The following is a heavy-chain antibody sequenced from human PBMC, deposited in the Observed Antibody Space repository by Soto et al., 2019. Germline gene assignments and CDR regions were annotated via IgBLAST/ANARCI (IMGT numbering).Heavy chain of an antibody. J-gene: IGHJ4*02. D-gene: IGHD3-3*02. CDR2: TYYGSRWSKWYT. V-gene: IGHV6-1*01. CDR3: GRIIVGTTIDS. Sequence: SQTLSLTCAISGDSVSSNSATWNWIRQSPSRGLEWLGRTYYGSRWSKWYTDYALSVKSRIIINPDTSKNLFSLQLQSVTPDDTAVYYCGRIIVGTTIDSWGQGTLVTVSS. CDR1: GDSVSSNSAT.